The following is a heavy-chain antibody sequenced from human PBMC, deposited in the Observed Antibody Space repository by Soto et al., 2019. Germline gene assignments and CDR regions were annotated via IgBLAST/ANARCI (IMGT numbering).Heavy chain of an antibody. Sequence: EMQLLESGGGLVQPGGSLRLSCVASGFTFSSFAMSWVRQAPGKGLEWVSRITASDGSTNYAEFAKGRFSISRDNSKNTLYLQMNCLRAEDTAVYYCGKVHCGSSGCQLIHYWGQGTLVTVSS. V-gene: IGHV3-23*01. J-gene: IGHJ4*02. CDR3: GKVHCGSSGCQLIHY. CDR2: ITASDGST. D-gene: IGHD2-2*01. CDR1: GFTFSSFA.